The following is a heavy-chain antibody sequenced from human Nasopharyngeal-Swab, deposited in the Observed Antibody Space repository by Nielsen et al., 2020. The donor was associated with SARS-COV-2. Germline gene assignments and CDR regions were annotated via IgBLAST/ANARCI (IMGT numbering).Heavy chain of an antibody. D-gene: IGHD6-19*01. V-gene: IGHV4-34*01. CDR3: ARGVDSSGWYSYYYYYGMDV. Sequence: SETLSLTCAVYGGSFSGYYWSWIRQPPGKGLEWIREINHSGSTNYNPSLKSRVTISVDTSKNQFSLKLSSVTAADTAVYYCARGVDSSGWYSYYYYYGMDVWGQGTTVTVSS. CDR2: INHSGST. CDR1: GGSFSGYY. J-gene: IGHJ6*02.